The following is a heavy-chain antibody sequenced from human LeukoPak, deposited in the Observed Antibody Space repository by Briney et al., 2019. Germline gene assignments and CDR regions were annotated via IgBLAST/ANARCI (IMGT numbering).Heavy chain of an antibody. J-gene: IGHJ5*02. CDR3: ARGGAGRATLLWFGELYNWFDP. D-gene: IGHD3-10*01. CDR2: FFPSGNT. CDR1: DHFISSDYS. V-gene: IGHV4-38-2*02. Sequence: PSETLSLTCSVSDHFISSDYSWGWIRPPPGKGLQWIGSFFPSGNTYYNLSLKSRVTTSVDTSKSQFSLKLTSVTAADTAVYYCARGGAGRATLLWFGELYNWFDPWGQGTLVTVSS.